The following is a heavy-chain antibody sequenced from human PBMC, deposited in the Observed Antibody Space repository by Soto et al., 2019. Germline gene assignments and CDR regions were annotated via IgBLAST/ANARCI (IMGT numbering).Heavy chain of an antibody. CDR3: ATAARPNYYYGMDV. D-gene: IGHD6-6*01. CDR1: GFTFSSYA. Sequence: EVQLLESGGGLVQPGGSLRLSCAASGFTFSSYAMSWVRQAPGKGLEWVSAISGSGGSTYYADSVKGRFTISSDNSKNTRYLQMNSLRAEDTAVYYCATAARPNYYYGMDVWGQGTTVTVSS. CDR2: ISGSGGST. V-gene: IGHV3-23*01. J-gene: IGHJ6*02.